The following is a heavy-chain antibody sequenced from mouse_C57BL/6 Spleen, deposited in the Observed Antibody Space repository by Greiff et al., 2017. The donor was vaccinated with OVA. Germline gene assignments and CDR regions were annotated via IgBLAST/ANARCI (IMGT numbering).Heavy chain of an antibody. CDR2: IYPGDGDT. CDR3: AREGDDYGTWFAY. J-gene: IGHJ3*01. V-gene: IGHV1-80*01. CDR1: GYAFSSYW. Sequence: QVQLQQSGAELVKPGASVKISCKASGYAFSSYWMNWVKQRPGKGLEWIGQIYPGDGDTNYNGKFKGKATLTAEKSSSTAYMQLRGLTSEGSAVYFCAREGDDYGTWFAYWGQGTLVTVSA. D-gene: IGHD2-4*01.